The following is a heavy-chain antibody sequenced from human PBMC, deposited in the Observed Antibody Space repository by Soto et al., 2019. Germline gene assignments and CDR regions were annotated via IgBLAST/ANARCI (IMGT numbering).Heavy chain of an antibody. V-gene: IGHV4-34*01. J-gene: IGHJ4*02. CDR3: ARGGRGSSGYYAGRTKPNFDY. CDR1: GGSFSGYY. D-gene: IGHD3-22*01. CDR2: INHSGST. Sequence: SETLSLTCAVYGGSFSGYYWSWIRQPPGKGLEWIGEINHSGSTNYNPSLKSRVTISVDTSKNQFSLKLSSVTAADTAVYYCARGGRGSSGYYAGRTKPNFDYWGQGTLVTVSS.